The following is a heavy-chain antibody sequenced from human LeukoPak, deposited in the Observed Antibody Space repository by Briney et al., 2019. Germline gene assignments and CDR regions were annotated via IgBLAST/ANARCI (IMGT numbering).Heavy chain of an antibody. CDR2: INPDGSEK. Sequence: PGGSLRLSCAASGFSFSIHWMSWVRQAPGKGLERVAKINPDGSEKYYVDSVRGRFTISRDNAKNSVYVQMNSLRADDTAVYFCAKEEWFRFDIWGQGTSVTVSS. CDR1: GFSFSIHW. CDR3: AKEEWFRFDI. V-gene: IGHV3-7*01. J-gene: IGHJ4*02. D-gene: IGHD3-10*01.